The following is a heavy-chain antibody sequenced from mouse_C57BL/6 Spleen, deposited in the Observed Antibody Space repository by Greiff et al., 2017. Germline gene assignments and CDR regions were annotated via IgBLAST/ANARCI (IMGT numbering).Heavy chain of an antibody. CDR1: GYSITSGYY. CDR3: ASYDYDGDYARDY. D-gene: IGHD2-4*01. Sequence: EVKLMESGPGLVKPSQSLSLTCSVTGYSITSGYYWNWIRQFPGNKLEWMGYISYDGSNNYNPSLKNRISITRDTSKNQFFLKLNSVTTEDTATYYCASYDYDGDYARDYWGQGTSVTVSS. CDR2: ISYDGSN. V-gene: IGHV3-6*01. J-gene: IGHJ4*01.